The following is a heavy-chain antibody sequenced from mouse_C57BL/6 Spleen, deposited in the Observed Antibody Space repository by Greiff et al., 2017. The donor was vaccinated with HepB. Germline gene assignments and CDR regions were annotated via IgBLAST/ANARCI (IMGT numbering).Heavy chain of an antibody. CDR1: GYTFTSYW. J-gene: IGHJ4*01. V-gene: IGHV1-53*01. CDR2: INPSNGGT. Sequence: QVQLQQPGTELVKPGASVKLSCKASGYTFTSYWMHWVKQRPGQGLEWIGNINPSNGGTHYNEKFKSKATLTVDKSSSTSYMQLISLTSYDSAVYYCARRDLYYGYAYAMDYWGQGTSVTVSS. D-gene: IGHD2-2*01. CDR3: ARRDLYYGYAYAMDY.